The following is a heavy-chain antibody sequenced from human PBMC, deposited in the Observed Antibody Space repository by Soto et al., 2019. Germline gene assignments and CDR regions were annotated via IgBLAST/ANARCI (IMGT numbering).Heavy chain of an antibody. CDR3: ARVFQPIWFGELLSFAYGMDV. V-gene: IGHV1-69*01. D-gene: IGHD3-10*01. CDR1: GGTFSSYA. Sequence: QVQLVQSGAEVKKPGSSVKVSCKASGGTFSSYAISWVRQAPGQGLEWMGGIIPIFGTANYAQKFQGRVTITADESTSTAYMELSSLRSEDTAVYYCARVFQPIWFGELLSFAYGMDVWGQGTTVTVSS. J-gene: IGHJ6*02. CDR2: IIPIFGTA.